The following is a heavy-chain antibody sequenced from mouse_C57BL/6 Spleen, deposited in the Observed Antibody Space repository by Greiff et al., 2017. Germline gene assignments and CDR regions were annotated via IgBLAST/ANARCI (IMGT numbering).Heavy chain of an antibody. V-gene: IGHV1-82*01. CDR3: ARSDYDYLWFAY. D-gene: IGHD2-4*01. CDR2: IYPGDGDT. CDR1: GYAFSSSW. J-gene: IGHJ3*01. Sequence: QVQLKESGPELVKPGASVKISCKASGYAFSSSWMNWVQQRPGKGLEWIGRIYPGDGDTNYNGKFKGKATLTADKTSSTAYMQLSSLTSEDSAVYFCARSDYDYLWFAYWGQGTLVTVSA.